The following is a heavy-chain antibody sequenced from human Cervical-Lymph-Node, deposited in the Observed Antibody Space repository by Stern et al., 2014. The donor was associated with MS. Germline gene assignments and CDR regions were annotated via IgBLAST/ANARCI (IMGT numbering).Heavy chain of an antibody. V-gene: IGHV4-61*02. D-gene: IGHD6-19*01. J-gene: IGHJ4*02. Sequence: QLQLQESGPGLVKPSQTLSLTCTVSGGSISSGSYYWSWIRQPAGKGLEWIGRIYTSGSTNYNPSLKSRVTISVDKSKNQFSLKLSSVTAADTAVYYCARDSSGWYEDYWGQGTLVTVSS. CDR1: GGSISSGSYY. CDR2: IYTSGST. CDR3: ARDSSGWYEDY.